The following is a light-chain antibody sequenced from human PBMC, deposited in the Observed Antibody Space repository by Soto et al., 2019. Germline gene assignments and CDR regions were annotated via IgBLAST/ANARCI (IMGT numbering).Light chain of an antibody. J-gene: IGLJ1*01. CDR3: CSYAGSSTYV. V-gene: IGLV2-23*01. CDR1: SSDVGGYNY. CDR2: EDT. Sequence: QSALTQPPSASGSPGQSVTISCTGTSSDVGGYNYVSWYQQHPGKAPKLIIHEDTKRSSGLSNRFSGSKSGNTASLTISGLQAEDEADYYCCSYAGSSTYVFGTGTKLTVL.